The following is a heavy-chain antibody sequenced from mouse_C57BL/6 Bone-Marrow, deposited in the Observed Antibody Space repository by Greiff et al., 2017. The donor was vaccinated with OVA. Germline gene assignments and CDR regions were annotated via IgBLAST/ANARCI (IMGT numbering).Heavy chain of an antibody. CDR3: ARGWWYWYFDV. D-gene: IGHD1-1*02. CDR2: ISDGGSYT. CDR1: GFTFSSYA. J-gene: IGHJ1*03. Sequence: EVQRVESGGGLVKPGGSLKLSCAASGFTFSSYAMSWVRQTPEKRLEWVATISDGGSYTYYPDNVKGRFTISRDNAKNNLYLQMSHLKSEDTAMYYCARGWWYWYFDVWGTGTTVTVSS. V-gene: IGHV5-4*01.